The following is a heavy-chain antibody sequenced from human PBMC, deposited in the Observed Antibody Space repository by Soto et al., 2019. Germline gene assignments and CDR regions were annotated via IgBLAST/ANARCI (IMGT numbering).Heavy chain of an antibody. V-gene: IGHV3-30*03. CDR2: ISYEGSNK. CDR1: GFNFSNYA. CDR3: ARDSEFGVVINYYYYYGMDV. Sequence: LRLSCAASGFNFSNYAMHWVRQAPGKGLEWLAIISYEGSNKYSADSVKGRFTISRDNAKNALYLQMNSLRPEDTAVYCCARDSEFGVVINYYYYYGMDVWGQGTTVTVSS. J-gene: IGHJ6*02. D-gene: IGHD3-3*01.